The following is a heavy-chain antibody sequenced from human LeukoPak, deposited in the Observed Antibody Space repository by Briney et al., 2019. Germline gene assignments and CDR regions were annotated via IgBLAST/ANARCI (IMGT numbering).Heavy chain of an antibody. V-gene: IGHV7-4-1*02. CDR1: GYTFTSYA. CDR3: ARVYYGSGSNLPDYYYYGMDV. D-gene: IGHD3-10*01. Sequence: ASVKVSCKASGYTFTSYAVNWVRQAPGQGLEWMGWINTNTGNPTYAQGFTGRFVFSLDTSVSTAYLQISSLKAEDTAVYYCARVYYGSGSNLPDYYYYGMDVWGQGTTVTVSS. CDR2: INTNTGNP. J-gene: IGHJ6*02.